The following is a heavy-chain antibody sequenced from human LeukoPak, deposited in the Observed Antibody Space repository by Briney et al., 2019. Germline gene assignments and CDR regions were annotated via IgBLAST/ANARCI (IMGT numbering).Heavy chain of an antibody. CDR1: GFTFNSYW. CDR3: ARGYGDWFDP. Sequence: GGSLRLCCAASGFTFNSYWMHWVRQAPGKGLVWVSRINSDESRTAYADSVKGRFSISRDNAKNTLYLQMNSLRAEDTAVYYCARGYGDWFDPWGQGTLVTVSS. CDR2: INSDESRT. V-gene: IGHV3-74*01. D-gene: IGHD4-17*01. J-gene: IGHJ5*02.